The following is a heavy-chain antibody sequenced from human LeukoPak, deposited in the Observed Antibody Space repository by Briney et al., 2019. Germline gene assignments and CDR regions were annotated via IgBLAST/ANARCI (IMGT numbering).Heavy chain of an antibody. CDR1: GGSFSGYY. CDR3: ARGPTRAYSSGWYYYGMDV. V-gene: IGHV4-34*01. Sequence: SETLSLTCAVYGGSFSGYYWSWIRQPPGKGLEWTGEINHSGSTNYNPSLKSRVTISVDTSKNQFSLKLSSVTAADTAVYYCARGPTRAYSSGWYYYGMDVWGQGTTVTVSS. CDR2: INHSGST. J-gene: IGHJ6*02. D-gene: IGHD6-19*01.